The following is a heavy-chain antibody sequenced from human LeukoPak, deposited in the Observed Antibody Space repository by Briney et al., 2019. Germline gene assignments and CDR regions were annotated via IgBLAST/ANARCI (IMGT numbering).Heavy chain of an antibody. CDR1: GFTFSSYG. CDR2: ISSSSSYI. CDR3: ARVRRRDGYNYVIGLDY. Sequence: KSGGSLRLSCAASGFTFSSYGMHWVRQAPGKGLEWVSSISSSSSYIYYADSVKGRFTISRDNAKNSLYLQMNSLRAEDTAVYYCARVRRRDGYNYVIGLDYWGQGTLVTVSS. J-gene: IGHJ4*02. V-gene: IGHV3-21*01. D-gene: IGHD5-24*01.